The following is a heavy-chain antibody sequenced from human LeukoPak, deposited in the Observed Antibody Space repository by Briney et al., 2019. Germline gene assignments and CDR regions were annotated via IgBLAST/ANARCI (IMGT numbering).Heavy chain of an antibody. CDR2: TYYRSTWYN. CDR3: ARRLTQYDCFDP. D-gene: IGHD2-2*01. V-gene: IGHV6-1*01. CDR1: GDSVSSNSVT. Sequence: SQTLSLTCALSGDSVSSNSVTWNWIRQSPSRGLEWLGRTYYRSTWYNDYAVSVRGRITVNPDTSKNQFSLHLDSVTPEDTAVYYCARRLTQYDCFDPWGQGILVTVSS. J-gene: IGHJ5*02.